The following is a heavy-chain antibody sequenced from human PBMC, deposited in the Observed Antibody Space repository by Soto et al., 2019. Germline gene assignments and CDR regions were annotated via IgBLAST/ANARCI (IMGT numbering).Heavy chain of an antibody. CDR2: INSDGSIT. CDR3: ASSSPRLYGDYD. D-gene: IGHD4-17*01. J-gene: IGHJ4*02. CDR1: GFTFSSYW. V-gene: IGHV3-74*01. Sequence: GVLRLSCAASGFTFSSYWMHWVRQAPGKGLVWVSRINSDGSITSYADSVKGRFTISRDNAKNTVYLQMDSLRAEDTAVYYCASSSPRLYGDYDWGQGTLVTVSS.